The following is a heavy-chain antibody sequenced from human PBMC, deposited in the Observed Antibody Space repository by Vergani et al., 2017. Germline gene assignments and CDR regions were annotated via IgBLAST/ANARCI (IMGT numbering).Heavy chain of an antibody. D-gene: IGHD3-10*01. Sequence: QVQLVQSGAEVKKPGASVKVSCKASGYTFTSYGISWVRQAPGQGLEWMGGFDPEDGETIYAQKFQGRVTMTEDTSTDTAYMELSSLRSEDTAVYYCAMLMGFGESKNDYWGQGTLVTVSS. CDR2: FDPEDGET. CDR1: GYTFTSYG. V-gene: IGHV1-24*01. CDR3: AMLMGFGESKNDY. J-gene: IGHJ4*02.